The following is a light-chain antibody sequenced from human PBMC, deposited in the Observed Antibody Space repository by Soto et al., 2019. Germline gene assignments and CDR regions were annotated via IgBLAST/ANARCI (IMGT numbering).Light chain of an antibody. Sequence: QPVLTQSPSASASLGASVKLTCTLSSGHSSYAIAWHQQQPEKGPRYLMKLSSDGSHSKGDGIPDRFSGSSSGAERYLTISCLQSEYEADYYCQTWDTGARVVFGGGTKLTVL. J-gene: IGLJ2*01. CDR2: LSSDGSH. CDR3: QTWDTGARVV. CDR1: SGHSSYA. V-gene: IGLV4-69*01.